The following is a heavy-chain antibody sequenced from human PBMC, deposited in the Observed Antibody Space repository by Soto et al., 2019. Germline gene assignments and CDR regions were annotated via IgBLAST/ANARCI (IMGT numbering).Heavy chain of an antibody. CDR2: ISAYNGNT. V-gene: IGHV1-18*01. CDR1: GYTFTSYG. J-gene: IGHJ4*02. CDR3: ARDFGGGGYYYDSSGYGFDY. D-gene: IGHD3-22*01. Sequence: ASVKVSCKASGYTFTSYGISWVRHAPGQGLEWMGWISAYNGNTNYAQKLQGRVTMTTDTSTSTAYMELRSLRSDDTAVYYCARDFGGGGYYYDSSGYGFDYWGQGTLVTVYS.